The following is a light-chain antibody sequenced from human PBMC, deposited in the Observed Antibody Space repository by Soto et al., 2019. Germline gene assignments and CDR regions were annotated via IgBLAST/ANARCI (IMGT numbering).Light chain of an antibody. CDR1: PGISSY. J-gene: IGKJ1*01. V-gene: IGKV1-9*01. Sequence: IQLPQSPSSLSASVGDRVTITCRASPGISSYLAWYQQKQGKAPKLLIYASSTLQSGVPSRFSGSGYGTDFTLTISSLQPEDFATYYCQQLNSYPRTFGQGTKVEIK. CDR2: ASS. CDR3: QQLNSYPRT.